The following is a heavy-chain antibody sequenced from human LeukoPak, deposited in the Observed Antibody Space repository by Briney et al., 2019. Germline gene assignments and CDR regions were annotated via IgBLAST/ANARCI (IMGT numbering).Heavy chain of an antibody. J-gene: IGHJ4*02. Sequence: GGSLRLSCAASGFTFSSYAMHWVRQAPGKGLEWVAVISYDGSNKYYADSVKGRFTISRDNSKNTLYLQMNSLRAEDTAVYYCARGGPAPFDYWGQGTLVTLSS. CDR1: GFTFSSYA. D-gene: IGHD6-25*01. V-gene: IGHV3-30*04. CDR2: ISYDGSNK. CDR3: ARGGPAPFDY.